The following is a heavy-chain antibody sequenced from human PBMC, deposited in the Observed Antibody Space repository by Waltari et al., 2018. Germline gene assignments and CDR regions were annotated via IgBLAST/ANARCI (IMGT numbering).Heavy chain of an antibody. J-gene: IGHJ6*02. CDR2: ITPIFGTA. D-gene: IGHD4-17*01. V-gene: IGHV1-69*01. CDR3: ALTETTPRSLGYYYYGMDV. CDR1: GGTFSSYA. Sequence: QVQLVQSGAEVKKPGSSVKVSCKASGGTFSSYAISWVRQAPGQGLEWMGGITPIFGTANYAQKVQGRVTIPADESTSTAYMELSSLRSEDTAVYYCALTETTPRSLGYYYYGMDVWGQGTTVTVSS.